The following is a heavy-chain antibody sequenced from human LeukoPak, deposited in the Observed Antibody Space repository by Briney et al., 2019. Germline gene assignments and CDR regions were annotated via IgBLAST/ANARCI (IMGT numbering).Heavy chain of an antibody. CDR3: ARVHSSGCIDY. CDR1: GYTFTGYY. Sequence: ASVKVSCKASGYTFTGYYMHWVRQAPGQGLEWMGWINPNNGGAKYAQKFQGRVTMTRDTSISTAYMELSSLRSDDTAVYYCARVHSSGCIDYWGQGALVTVSS. D-gene: IGHD6-19*01. CDR2: INPNNGGA. V-gene: IGHV1-2*02. J-gene: IGHJ4*02.